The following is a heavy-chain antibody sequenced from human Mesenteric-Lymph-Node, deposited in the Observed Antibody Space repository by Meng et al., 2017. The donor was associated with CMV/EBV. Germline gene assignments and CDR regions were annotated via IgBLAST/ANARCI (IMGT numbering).Heavy chain of an antibody. CDR3: AKDSLQTIYGAGGIDY. CDR1: FTFSSYG. J-gene: IGHJ4*02. CDR2: IRYDGSNK. D-gene: IGHD3-10*01. Sequence: FTFSSYGIHWVRQAPGKGLEWVAFIRYDGSNKHYADSVKGRFTISRDNSKNTVYLQMNSLRAEDTAVYYCAKDSLQTIYGAGGIDYWGEGTLVTVSS. V-gene: IGHV3-30*02.